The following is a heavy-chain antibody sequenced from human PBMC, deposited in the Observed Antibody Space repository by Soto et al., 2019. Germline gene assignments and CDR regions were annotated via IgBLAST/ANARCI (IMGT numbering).Heavy chain of an antibody. V-gene: IGHV1-18*01. CDR3: ARDLVSGSDFWRAYNGGYFDY. CDR2: ISPYNGNT. J-gene: IGHJ4*02. CDR1: GYTFRNYG. D-gene: IGHD3-3*01. Sequence: QVQLVQSGAEVKRPGASVKVSCKASGYTFRNYGITWVRQAPGQGLEWMAWISPYNGNTNYAQDLQGRVTMTTDTSTSTAYMELRSLTSEHTAMYYCARDLVSGSDFWRAYNGGYFDYWGQGTLVTVSS.